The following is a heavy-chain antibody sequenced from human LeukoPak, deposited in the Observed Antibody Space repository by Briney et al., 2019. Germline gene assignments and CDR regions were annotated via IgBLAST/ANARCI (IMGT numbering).Heavy chain of an antibody. J-gene: IGHJ5*02. V-gene: IGHV3-30-3*01. CDR1: GFTFSSYA. CDR3: ARGAAAAGTRDWFDP. CDR2: ISYDGSNK. Sequence: GRSLRLSYAASGFTFSSYAMHWVRQAPGKGLEWVAVISYDGSNKYYADSVKGRFTISRDNSKNTLYLQMNSLKAEDTAVYYCARGAAAAGTRDWFDPWGQGTLVTVSS. D-gene: IGHD6-13*01.